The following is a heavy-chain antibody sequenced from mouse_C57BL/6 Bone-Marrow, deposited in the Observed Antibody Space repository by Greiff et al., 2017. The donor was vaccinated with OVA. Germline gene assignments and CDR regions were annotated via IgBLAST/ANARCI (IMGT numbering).Heavy chain of an antibody. CDR2: IHPNSGST. V-gene: IGHV1-64*01. J-gene: IGHJ3*01. D-gene: IGHD1-1*01. CDR3: ARNCGSSGRAY. CDR1: GYTFTSYW. Sequence: QVQLQQPGAELVKPGASVKLSCKASGYTFTSYWMHWVKQRPGQGLEWIGMIHPNSGSTNYTEKFKSKATLTVDKSSSTAYMQLSSLTSEDCAVYYCARNCGSSGRAYWGRGTRVTVTA.